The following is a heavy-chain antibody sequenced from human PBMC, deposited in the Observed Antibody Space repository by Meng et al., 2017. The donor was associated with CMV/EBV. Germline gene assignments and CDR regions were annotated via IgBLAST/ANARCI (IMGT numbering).Heavy chain of an antibody. D-gene: IGHD4-17*01. CDR3: ARAYDHGDYDSCYFDY. V-gene: IGHV3-53*01. CDR1: GFAVSGNY. J-gene: IGHJ4*02. Sequence: GGSLRLSCAASGFAVSGNYMSWVRQAPGKGLQWVSVIYSGDSTYYADSVKGRFTISRDNSKNTLYLQMNSLRTEDTAVYYCARAYDHGDYDSCYFDYWGQGTLVTVSS. CDR2: IYSGDST.